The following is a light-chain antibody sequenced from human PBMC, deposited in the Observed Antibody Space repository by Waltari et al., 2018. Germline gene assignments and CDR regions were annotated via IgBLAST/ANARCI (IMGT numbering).Light chain of an antibody. Sequence: QSVLTQPPSVSAAPAQKVTISCSGSSSNIGNNYVSWYQQLPGTAPKVLIYDNNKRPSGIPDRFSGSKSGTSATLGITGLQTEDEADYYCGTWDSSLSAGVFGGGTKLTVL. J-gene: IGLJ2*01. CDR1: SSNIGNNY. CDR2: DNN. CDR3: GTWDSSLSAGV. V-gene: IGLV1-51*01.